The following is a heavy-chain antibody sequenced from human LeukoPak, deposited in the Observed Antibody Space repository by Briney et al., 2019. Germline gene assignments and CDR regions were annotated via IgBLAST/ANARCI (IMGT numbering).Heavy chain of an antibody. V-gene: IGHV1-69*13. Sequence: GASVKVSCKASGGTFSSFAISWVRQAPGQGLEWMGGIIPIFGTANYAQKFQGRVTITADESTSTAYMELSSLRSEDTAVYYCARWREWELDYWGQGTLVTVSS. J-gene: IGHJ4*02. D-gene: IGHD1-26*01. CDR2: IIPIFGTA. CDR3: ARWREWELDY. CDR1: GGTFSSFA.